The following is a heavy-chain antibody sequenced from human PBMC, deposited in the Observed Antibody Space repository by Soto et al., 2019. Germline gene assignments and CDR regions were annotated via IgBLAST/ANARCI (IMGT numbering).Heavy chain of an antibody. CDR3: ARTGYCSGGDCSNYYYYYMDV. V-gene: IGHV4-59*01. J-gene: IGHJ6*03. D-gene: IGHD2-15*01. CDR1: GGSINRYY. CDR2: IYYTGNT. Sequence: SETLSLTCTVSGGSINRYYWIWIRQPPGKGLECIGYIYYTGNTNYNSSLKSRVTISVDTSKNQFSLKLSSVTAADTAVYYCARTGYCSGGDCSNYYYYYMDVWGEGSTVTVSS.